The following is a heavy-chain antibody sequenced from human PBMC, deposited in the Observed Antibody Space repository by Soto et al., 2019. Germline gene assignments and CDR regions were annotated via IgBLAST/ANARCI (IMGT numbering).Heavy chain of an antibody. CDR2: INWNGGST. Sequence: EVQLVESGGGVVRPGGSLRLSCAASGFTFDDYGMSWVRQAPGKGLEWVSGINWNGGSTGYADSVKGRFTISRDNAKNSLYVQMSSLKADDTALDHCARRGADNWNYGPYFDSWGQGTLVTVSS. D-gene: IGHD1-7*01. CDR3: ARRGADNWNYGPYFDS. CDR1: GFTFDDYG. V-gene: IGHV3-20*01. J-gene: IGHJ4*02.